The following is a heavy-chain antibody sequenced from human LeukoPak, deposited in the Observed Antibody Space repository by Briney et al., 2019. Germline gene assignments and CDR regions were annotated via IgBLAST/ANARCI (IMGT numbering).Heavy chain of an antibody. CDR3: ARGLSSYYASGSFLY. Sequence: GASVKVSCKASGGTFSSYTITWVRQAPGQGLEWMGGIIPIFGTANYAQKFQGRVTITADESTSTAYMELSRLRSDDTAIYYCARGLSSYYASGSFLYWGQGTLVTVSS. CDR1: GGTFSSYT. D-gene: IGHD3-10*01. V-gene: IGHV1-69*13. J-gene: IGHJ4*02. CDR2: IIPIFGTA.